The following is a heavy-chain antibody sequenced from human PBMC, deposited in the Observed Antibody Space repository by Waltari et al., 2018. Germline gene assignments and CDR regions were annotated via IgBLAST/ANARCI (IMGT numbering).Heavy chain of an antibody. Sequence: QVHLVQSGAEVKKPGASVKVSCKASGYTFTSYVIHWVRQAPGQSLEWLGRINPGNGNTEYAQKFQGRVTMTRNTSISTAYMERSSRRSEDTAVYYCARGLYGDYDGWFDPWGQGTLVTVSS. CDR3: ARGLYGDYDGWFDP. V-gene: IGHV1-3*01. CDR1: GYTFTSYV. CDR2: INPGNGNT. J-gene: IGHJ5*02. D-gene: IGHD4-17*01.